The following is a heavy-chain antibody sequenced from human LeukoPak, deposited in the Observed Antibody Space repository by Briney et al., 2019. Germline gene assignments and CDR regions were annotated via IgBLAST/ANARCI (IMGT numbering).Heavy chain of an antibody. CDR1: GFTFSNAW. Sequence: GGSLRLSCAASGFTFSNAWMSWVRQAPGKGLEWVGRIKSKTDGGTTDYAAPVKGRSTISRDDSKNTLYLQMNSLKTEDTAVYYCTTHGRIAVAGTGDYWGQGTLVTVSS. D-gene: IGHD6-19*01. J-gene: IGHJ4*02. V-gene: IGHV3-15*01. CDR2: IKSKTDGGTT. CDR3: TTHGRIAVAGTGDY.